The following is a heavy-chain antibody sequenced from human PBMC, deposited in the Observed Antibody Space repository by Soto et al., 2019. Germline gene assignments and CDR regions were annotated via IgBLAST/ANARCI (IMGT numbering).Heavy chain of an antibody. CDR1: GGSISSYY. J-gene: IGHJ4*02. V-gene: IGHV4-59*08. Sequence: TSETLSLTCTVSGGSISSYYWSWSRQPPGKGLEWIGYIYYSGSTYYNPSLKSRVTISVDTSKNQFSLKLSSVTAADTAVYYCARVGGFGATTIDYWGQGTLVTVSS. D-gene: IGHD3-10*01. CDR3: ARVGGFGATTIDY. CDR2: IYYSGST.